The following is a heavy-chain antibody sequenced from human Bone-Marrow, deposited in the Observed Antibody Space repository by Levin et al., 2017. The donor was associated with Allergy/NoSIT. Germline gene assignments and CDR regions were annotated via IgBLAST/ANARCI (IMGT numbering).Heavy chain of an antibody. J-gene: IGHJ4*02. V-gene: IGHV3-23*01. CDR1: GFTFSSYA. Sequence: GGSLRLSCAASGFTFSSYAMSWVRQAPGKGLEWVSAISGSGGSTYYADSVKGRFTISRDNSKNTLYLQMNSLRAEDTAVYYCAKAGRSDYGDYAYFDYWGQGTLVTVSS. D-gene: IGHD4-17*01. CDR2: ISGSGGST. CDR3: AKAGRSDYGDYAYFDY.